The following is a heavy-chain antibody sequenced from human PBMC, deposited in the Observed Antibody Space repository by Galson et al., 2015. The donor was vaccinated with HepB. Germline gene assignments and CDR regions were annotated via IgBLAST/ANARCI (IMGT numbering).Heavy chain of an antibody. D-gene: IGHD2-2*01. J-gene: IGHJ3*02. CDR1: GFTFSSYS. CDR3: ATCSSTSCYDAFDI. Sequence: SLRLSCAASGFTFSSYSMNWVRQAPGKGLEWVSSISSSSSYIYYADSVKGRFTISRDNAKNSLYLQMNSLRAEDTAVYYCATCSSTSCYDAFDIWGQGTMVTVSS. CDR2: ISSSSSYI. V-gene: IGHV3-21*01.